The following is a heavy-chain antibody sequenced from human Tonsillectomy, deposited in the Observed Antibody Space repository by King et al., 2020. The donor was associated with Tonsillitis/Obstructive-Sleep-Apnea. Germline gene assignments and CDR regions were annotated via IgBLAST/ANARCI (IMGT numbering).Heavy chain of an antibody. Sequence: VQLQQWGAGLLKPSETLSLTCAVYGGSFSGYYWSWIRQPPGKGLEWIGEINHSGSTNYNPSLKSRVTISVDTSKHQFSLKLSSVTAADTAVYYCASGGGIVVVPAAIHNWFDPWGQGTLVTVSS. CDR1: GGSFSGYY. CDR2: INHSGST. D-gene: IGHD2-2*01. CDR3: ASGGGIVVVPAAIHNWFDP. J-gene: IGHJ5*02. V-gene: IGHV4-34*01.